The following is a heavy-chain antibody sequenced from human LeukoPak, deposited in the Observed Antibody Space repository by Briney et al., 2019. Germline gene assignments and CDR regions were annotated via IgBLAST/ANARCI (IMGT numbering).Heavy chain of an antibody. J-gene: IGHJ5*02. Sequence: SETLSLTCAVYGGSFSGYYWSWIRQPPGKGLEWIGEINHSGSTNYNPSLKSRVTISVDTSKNQFSLKLSSVTAADTAVYYCARVDYYGSGSYLSYNWFDPWGQGTLVTVSS. CDR1: GGSFSGYY. CDR3: ARVDYYGSGSYLSYNWFDP. D-gene: IGHD3-10*01. CDR2: INHSGST. V-gene: IGHV4-34*01.